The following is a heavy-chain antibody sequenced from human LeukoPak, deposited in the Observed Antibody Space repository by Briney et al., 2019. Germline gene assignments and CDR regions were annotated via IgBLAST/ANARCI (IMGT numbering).Heavy chain of an antibody. J-gene: IGHJ6*02. CDR1: GGTFCSYA. Sequence: SVKVSCKASGGTFCSYAISWVRQAPGQGLEWMGGIIPIFGTANYAQKFQGRVTITADESTSTAYMELSSLRSEDTAVYYCAGAYCGGDCYSPDYYGMDVWGQGTTVTVSS. CDR2: IIPIFGTA. D-gene: IGHD2-21*02. CDR3: AGAYCGGDCYSPDYYGMDV. V-gene: IGHV1-69*01.